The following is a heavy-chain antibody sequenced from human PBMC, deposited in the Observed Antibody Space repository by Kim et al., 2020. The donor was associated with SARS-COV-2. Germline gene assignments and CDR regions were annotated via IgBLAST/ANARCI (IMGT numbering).Heavy chain of an antibody. J-gene: IGHJ6*02. Sequence: DDVNGRFTSHRDNSKNTLYLQMNRLRAEDTAIYYCAILISSFYDYYGMDVWGQGTTVTVSS. CDR3: AILISSFYDYYGMDV. D-gene: IGHD2-8*01. V-gene: IGHV3-23*01.